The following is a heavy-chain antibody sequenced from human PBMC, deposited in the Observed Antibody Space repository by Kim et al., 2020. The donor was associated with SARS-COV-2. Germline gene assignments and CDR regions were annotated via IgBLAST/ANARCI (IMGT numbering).Heavy chain of an antibody. J-gene: IGHJ5*02. Sequence: VKGRFIISRDNSKNTLYLQMNSLRAEDTAVYYCARDDIVVVPAAIRWFDPWGQGTLVTVSS. D-gene: IGHD2-2*02. V-gene: IGHV3-30*01. CDR3: ARDDIVVVPAAIRWFDP.